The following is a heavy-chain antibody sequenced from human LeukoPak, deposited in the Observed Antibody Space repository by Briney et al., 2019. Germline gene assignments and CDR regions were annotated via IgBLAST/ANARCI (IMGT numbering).Heavy chain of an antibody. J-gene: IGHJ4*02. V-gene: IGHV4-30-2*01. D-gene: IGHD3-9*01. Sequence: SQTLSLTCAVSGGSISSCGYSWSWIRQPPGKGLEWIGYIYHSGSTYYNPSLKSRVTISVDRSKNQFSLKLSSVTAADTAVYYCAANYDILTGLSYWGQGTLVTVSS. CDR2: IYHSGST. CDR3: AANYDILTGLSY. CDR1: GGSISSCGYS.